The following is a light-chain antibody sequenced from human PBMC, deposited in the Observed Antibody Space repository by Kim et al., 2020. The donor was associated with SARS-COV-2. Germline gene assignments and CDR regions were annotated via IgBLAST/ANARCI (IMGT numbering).Light chain of an antibody. CDR3: HYYGTSFLT. CDR2: GAS. V-gene: IGKV3-20*01. Sequence: SLGEGATLSGRASQSIISTYLAWFQQKPGQAPRLLMYGASYRATDIPDRFSGSASGTVFTLTISRLEPEDSAVYYCHYYGTSFLTFGGGTKVDIK. CDR1: QSIISTY. J-gene: IGKJ4*01.